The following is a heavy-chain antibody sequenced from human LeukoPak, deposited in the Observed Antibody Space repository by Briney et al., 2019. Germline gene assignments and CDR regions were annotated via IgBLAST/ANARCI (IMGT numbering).Heavy chain of an antibody. J-gene: IGHJ4*02. Sequence: SETLSLTCAVYGGSFSGYYWSWIRQPPGKGLEWIGYIYYSGSTDYNPSLKSRVTISVDTSKNQFSLNLSSVTAADTAVYYCAKGSSWYNYWGQGTLVTVSS. CDR2: IYYSGST. V-gene: IGHV4-59*01. CDR3: AKGSSWYNY. D-gene: IGHD6-13*01. CDR1: GGSFSGYY.